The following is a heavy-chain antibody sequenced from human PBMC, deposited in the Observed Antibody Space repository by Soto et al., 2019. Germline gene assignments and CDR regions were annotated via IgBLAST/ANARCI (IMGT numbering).Heavy chain of an antibody. D-gene: IGHD2-15*01. CDR2: INHSGST. J-gene: IGHJ4*02. V-gene: IGHV4-34*01. CDR3: ARITRRRYCSGGSCYGPDY. CDR1: GGSFSGYY. Sequence: QVQLQQWGAGLLKPSETLSLTCAVYGGSFSGYYWSWIRQPPGKGLEWIGEINHSGSTNYNPSLKSRVTISVEPSKNQFSLKLSSVTAADTAVYYCARITRRRYCSGGSCYGPDYWGQGTLVTVSS.